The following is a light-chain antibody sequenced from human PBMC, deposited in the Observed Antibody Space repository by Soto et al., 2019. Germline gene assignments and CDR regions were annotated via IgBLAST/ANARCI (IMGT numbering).Light chain of an antibody. CDR1: QHVASTY. CDR2: RTS. Sequence: DIVLTQSPGTLSLSPGDRATLSCRASQHVASTYVAWYQQKPGQAPRLLISRTSSRATGIPDRFRGGGSGTDFTLTISGLEPEDFAVYYCQQYGTSPLTFGRGTKXEIK. V-gene: IGKV3-20*01. CDR3: QQYGTSPLT. J-gene: IGKJ4*01.